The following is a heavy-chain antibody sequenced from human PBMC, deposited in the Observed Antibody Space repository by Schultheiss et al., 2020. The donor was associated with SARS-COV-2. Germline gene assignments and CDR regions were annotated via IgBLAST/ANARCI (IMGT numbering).Heavy chain of an antibody. J-gene: IGHJ6*03. D-gene: IGHD2-15*01. V-gene: IGHV4-39*07. CDR3: ARSAATDSFYYMDV. CDR2: IYYSGST. Sequence: SETLSLTCTVSGGSISSYYWGWIRQPPGKGLEWIGSIYYSGSTYYNPSLKSRVTISVDTSKSQFSLKLKSVTAADTAVYYCARSAATDSFYYMDVWGKGTTVTVSS. CDR1: GGSISSYY.